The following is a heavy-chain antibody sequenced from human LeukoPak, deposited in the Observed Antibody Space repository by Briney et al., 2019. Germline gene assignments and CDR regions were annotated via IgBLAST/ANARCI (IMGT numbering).Heavy chain of an antibody. Sequence: GGSLRLSCAASGFTFSSYSMNWVRQAPGKGLEWVSSISSSSSYIYYADSVKGRFTISRDNAKNSLYLQMNSLRAEDTAVYYCARARREIKPNAFDIWGQGTVVTVSS. CDR1: GFTFSSYS. CDR2: ISSSSSYI. D-gene: IGHD1-14*01. J-gene: IGHJ3*02. CDR3: ARARREIKPNAFDI. V-gene: IGHV3-21*01.